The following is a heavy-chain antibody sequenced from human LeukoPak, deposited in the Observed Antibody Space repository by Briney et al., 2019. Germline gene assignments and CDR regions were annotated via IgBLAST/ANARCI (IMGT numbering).Heavy chain of an antibody. J-gene: IGHJ5*02. CDR2: IIGGGYST. V-gene: IGHV3-23*01. CDR3: AKSGSGTFRPFS. D-gene: IGHD3-10*01. Sequence: GGSLRLSCAASGFTFTSYAMSWVRQAPGKGLEWVSLIIGGGYSTYYADSVKGRFTISRDDSNNMLSLQMNGLRADDTALYYCAKSGSGTFRPFSWGQGTLVTVSS. CDR1: GFTFTSYA.